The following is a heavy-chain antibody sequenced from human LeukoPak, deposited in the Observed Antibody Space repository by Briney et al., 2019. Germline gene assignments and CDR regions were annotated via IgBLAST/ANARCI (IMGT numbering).Heavy chain of an antibody. V-gene: IGHV1-46*01. CDR1: GYTFTSYY. J-gene: IGHJ6*02. CDR3: ARDLSIAAAGTDYYYGMDV. Sequence: ASVKVSCKASGYTFTSYYMHWVRQAPGQGLEWMGIINPSGGSTSYAQKFQGRVTMTRDTSTSTVYMELSSLRSEDTAVYYCARDLSIAAAGTDYYYGMDVWGQGTTVTVSS. CDR2: INPSGGST. D-gene: IGHD6-13*01.